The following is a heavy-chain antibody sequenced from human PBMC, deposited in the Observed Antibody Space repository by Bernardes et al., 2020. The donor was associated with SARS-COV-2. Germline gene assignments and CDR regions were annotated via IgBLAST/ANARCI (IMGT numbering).Heavy chain of an antibody. J-gene: IGHJ4*02. CDR1: GFTFSNHG. V-gene: IGHV3-33*01. CDR2: LWSDGSNE. CDR3: ARLSTFTVTSPSYLDY. D-gene: IGHD4-4*01. Sequence: GGSLGLSCGASGFTFSNHGMNWVRQAPGKGLEWVAVLWSDGSNENYADSVKGRFSISRDNSKNTLYLQMNSLRAEDTAVYYCARLSTFTVTSPSYLDYWGQGTLVTVSS.